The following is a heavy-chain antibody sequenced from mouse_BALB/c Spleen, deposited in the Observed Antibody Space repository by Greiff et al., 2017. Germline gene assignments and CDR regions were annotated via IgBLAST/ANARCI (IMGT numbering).Heavy chain of an antibody. Sequence: EVQLVESGGGLVQPGGSRKLSCAASGFTFSSFGMHWVRQAPEKGLEWVAYISSGSSTIYYADTVKGRFTISRDNPKNTLFLQMTSLRSEDTAMYYCARALYYRYDRGVFMDYWGQGTSVTVSS. CDR3: ARALYYRYDRGVFMDY. CDR1: GFTFSSFG. J-gene: IGHJ4*01. D-gene: IGHD2-14*01. V-gene: IGHV5-17*02. CDR2: ISSGSSTI.